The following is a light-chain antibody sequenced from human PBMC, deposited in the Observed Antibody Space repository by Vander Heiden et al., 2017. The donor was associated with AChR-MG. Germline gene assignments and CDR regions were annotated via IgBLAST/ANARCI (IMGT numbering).Light chain of an antibody. CDR2: DAS. J-gene: IGKJ2*01. CDR1: QSSSSW. V-gene: IGKV1-5*01. CDR3: QQYNSYPRT. Sequence: IQMTQSPSTLSASVGDRVTITCRASQSSSSWLAWYQQKPGKAPKLLIYDASSLESGVPSRFSGSGSGTEFTLTISSLQPDDFAAYYCQQYNSYPRTFGQGTKLEIK.